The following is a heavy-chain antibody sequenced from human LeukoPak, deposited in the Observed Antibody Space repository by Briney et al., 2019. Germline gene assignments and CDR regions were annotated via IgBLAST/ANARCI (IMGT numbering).Heavy chain of an antibody. J-gene: IGHJ6*03. CDR1: GGSISSSDYY. D-gene: IGHD3-22*01. CDR3: ARLIHSYYYDSSGYYPYYYMDV. V-gene: IGHV4-39*01. Sequence: SETLSLTCAVSGGSISSSDYYWGLIRQPPGKGLEWIGRISYSGTSYYDPSLKRRVTISVDTSNNQFSLKMTSVTAADTAVYYCARLIHSYYYDSSGYYPYYYMDVWGKGTTVTVSS. CDR2: ISYSGTS.